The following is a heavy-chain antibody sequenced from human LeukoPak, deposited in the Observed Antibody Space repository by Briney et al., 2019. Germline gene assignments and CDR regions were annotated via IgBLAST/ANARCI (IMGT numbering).Heavy chain of an antibody. CDR3: AKFHVNFSSGWLRSFDY. V-gene: IGHV3-11*01. CDR1: GFTFSDYY. J-gene: IGHJ4*02. D-gene: IGHD6-19*01. Sequence: GGSLRLSCAASGFTFSDYYMSWIRQAPGKGLEWVSYISSSGSTIYYADSVKGRFTISRDNSKNTLYLQMNSLRAEDTAIYYCAKFHVNFSSGWLRSFDYWGQGTLVTVSS. CDR2: ISSSGSTI.